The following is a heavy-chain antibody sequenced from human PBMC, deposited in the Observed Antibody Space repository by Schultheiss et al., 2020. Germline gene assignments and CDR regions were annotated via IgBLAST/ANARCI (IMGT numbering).Heavy chain of an antibody. V-gene: IGHV1-69*13. CDR1: GGTFSSYA. CDR2: IIPIFGTA. J-gene: IGHJ4*02. CDR3: ATYKWNLPRGDY. D-gene: IGHD1-20*01. Sequence: SVKVSCKASGGTFSSYAISWVRQAPGQGLEWMGGIIPIFGTANYAQKFQGRVTITADESTSTAYMELSSLRSEDTAVYFCATYKWNLPRGDYWGQGTLVTVSS.